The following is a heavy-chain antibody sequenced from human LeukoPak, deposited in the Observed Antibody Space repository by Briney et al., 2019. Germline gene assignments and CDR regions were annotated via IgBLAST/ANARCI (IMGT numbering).Heavy chain of an antibody. CDR1: GFTFSSYG. CDR3: AKDGTGYSSSWYPNYYYGMDV. Sequence: GGSLRLSCAASGFTFSSYGMQWVRQAPGKGLEWVAVISYDGSNKYYADSVKGRFTISRDNSKNTLYLQMNSLRAEDTAVYYCAKDGTGYSSSWYPNYYYGMDVWGQGTTVTVSS. V-gene: IGHV3-30*18. CDR2: ISYDGSNK. D-gene: IGHD6-13*01. J-gene: IGHJ6*02.